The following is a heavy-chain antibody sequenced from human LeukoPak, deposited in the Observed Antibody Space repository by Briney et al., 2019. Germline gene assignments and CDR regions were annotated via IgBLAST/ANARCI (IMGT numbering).Heavy chain of an antibody. J-gene: IGHJ6*02. D-gene: IGHD4-17*01. CDR1: GDSISTGTYY. CDR2: IYYSGST. V-gene: IGHV4-61*01. Sequence: NPSETLSLTCTVSGDSISTGTYYWGWIRQPPGKGLEWIGYIYYSGSTNYNPSLKSRVTISVDTSKNQFSLKLSSVTAADTAVYYCARGTVTTSFIYYYGMDVWGQGTTVTVSS. CDR3: ARGTVTTSFIYYYGMDV.